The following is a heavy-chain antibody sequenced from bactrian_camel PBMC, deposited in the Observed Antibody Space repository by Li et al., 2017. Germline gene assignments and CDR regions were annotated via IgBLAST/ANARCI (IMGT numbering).Heavy chain of an antibody. J-gene: IGHJ4*01. V-gene: IGHV3S40*01. Sequence: VQLVESGGGSVQAGGSLRLSCVASKYAFSSNCIGWFRQAPGRVRERVGLIDAGGTSTWYADSVKGRFTISQDDAKNTVYLQINSLKLEDTAMYYCTAGRHRFPDISKSDRCDYWGQGTQVTVS. CDR1: KYAFSSNC. CDR2: IDAGGTST. D-gene: IGHD1*01. CDR3: TAGRHRFPDISKSDRCDY.